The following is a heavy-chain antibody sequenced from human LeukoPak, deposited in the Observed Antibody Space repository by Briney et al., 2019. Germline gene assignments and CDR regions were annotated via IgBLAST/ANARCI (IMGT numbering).Heavy chain of an antibody. Sequence: TPSETLSLTCTVSGDSISSFYWSWIRQPAGKGLEWIGRIYSSGSTNYNPSLESRVTMSVDTSKKHFSLKLSSVTAADTAVYYCARKGGGQLVNTRRWFDPWGQGTLVTVSS. CDR2: IYSSGST. V-gene: IGHV4-4*07. CDR1: GDSISSFY. CDR3: ARKGGGQLVNTRRWFDP. J-gene: IGHJ5*02. D-gene: IGHD6-13*01.